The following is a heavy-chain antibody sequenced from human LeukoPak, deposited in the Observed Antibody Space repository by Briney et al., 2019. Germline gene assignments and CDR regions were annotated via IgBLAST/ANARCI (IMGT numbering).Heavy chain of an antibody. CDR2: IYPGDSST. J-gene: IGHJ5*02. CDR3: ARRQTGAGESQYNWFDP. CDR1: GYSFTSYW. V-gene: IGHV5-51*01. D-gene: IGHD3-10*01. Sequence: GESLKISCKGSGYSFTSYWIGWVRQMPGKGLEWMGIIYPGDSSTRYSPSLQGQVTISADKSISTAYLQWSSLEASDTAMYYCARRQTGAGESQYNWFDPWGQGTLVTVS.